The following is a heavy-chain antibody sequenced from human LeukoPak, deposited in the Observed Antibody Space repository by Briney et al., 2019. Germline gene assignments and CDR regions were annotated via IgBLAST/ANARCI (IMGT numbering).Heavy chain of an antibody. J-gene: IGHJ4*02. CDR2: ISYSGST. CDR1: GGSISSSSYY. V-gene: IGHV4-39*07. Sequence: SETLSLTCTVSGGSISSSSYYWGWIRQPPGKGLEWIGSISYSGSTYYNPSLKSRVTISVDTSKNQFSLKLSSVTAADTAVYYCARVKGGSSVDYWGQGTLVTASS. CDR3: ARVKGGSSVDY. D-gene: IGHD1-26*01.